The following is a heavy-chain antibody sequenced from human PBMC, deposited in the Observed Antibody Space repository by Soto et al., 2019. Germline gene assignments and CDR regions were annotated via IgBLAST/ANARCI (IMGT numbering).Heavy chain of an antibody. CDR1: GFTFSNYA. J-gene: IGHJ3*02. CDR3: ARRDRVAMAGYDGFNI. V-gene: IGHV3-23*01. Sequence: GGSLRLSCAVSGFTFSNYAMTWVRQAPGKGLEWVSAIGSSGVTTTIYYADSVKGRFTISRDNSKNTLYLQMDSLKASDTAMYYCARRDRVAMAGYDGFNIWGQGTMVTVSS. CDR2: IGSSGVTTTI. D-gene: IGHD6-19*01.